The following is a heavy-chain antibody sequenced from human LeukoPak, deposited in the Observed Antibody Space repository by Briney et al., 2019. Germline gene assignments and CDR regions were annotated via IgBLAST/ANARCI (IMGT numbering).Heavy chain of an antibody. CDR2: VNYGGST. V-gene: IGHV4-39*07. CDR1: GGSISSSTSY. Sequence: SETLSLTCTVSGGSISSSTSYWSWIRQTPGKGLEWIGSVNYGGSTHYNPSLKSRVTISLDTSKSQFSLKLGSVIAADTAVYFCFADRGGDQGDSWGQGTLVTVSS. CDR3: FADRGGDQGDS. D-gene: IGHD3-16*01. J-gene: IGHJ4*02.